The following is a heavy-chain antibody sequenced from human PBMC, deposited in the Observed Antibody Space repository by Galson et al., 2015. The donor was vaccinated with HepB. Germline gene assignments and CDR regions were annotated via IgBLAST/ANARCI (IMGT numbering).Heavy chain of an antibody. J-gene: IGHJ3*02. V-gene: IGHV3-66*01. D-gene: IGHD1-26*01. CDR3: ARTVVGATDHDAFDI. Sequence: SLRLSCAASGFTFSSYGMHWVRQAPGKGLEWVSVIYSGGSTYYADSVKGRFTISRDNSKNTLYLQMNSLRAEDTAVYYCARTVVGATDHDAFDIWGQGTMVTVSS. CDR1: GFTFSSYG. CDR2: IYSGGST.